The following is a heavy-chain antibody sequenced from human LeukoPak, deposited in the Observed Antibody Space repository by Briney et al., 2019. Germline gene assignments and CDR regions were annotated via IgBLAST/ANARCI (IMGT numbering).Heavy chain of an antibody. CDR2: LYSGGNT. J-gene: IGHJ4*02. D-gene: IGHD1-26*01. CDR3: VRTQPRSRLLDR. Sequence: GGSLRLSCAASELSVSDNYMSWVRQAPGKGLEWVSILYSGGNTYYTDFVKGRFTISRDTSKNTLYLQMNSLRADDTAVYYCVRTQPRSRLLDRWGQGTLVTVSS. V-gene: IGHV3-53*01. CDR1: ELSVSDNY.